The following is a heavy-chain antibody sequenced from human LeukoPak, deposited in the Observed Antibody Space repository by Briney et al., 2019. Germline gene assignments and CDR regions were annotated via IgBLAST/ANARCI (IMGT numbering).Heavy chain of an antibody. Sequence: GESLKISCQGSGYRFTNYWIGWVRQMPRKGPEWMAIIYPGDSDTRYSPSFQGRVTISADKSISTAYLQWSSLKASDTAMYYCAAGWYGGPYDYWGQGILVTVSS. V-gene: IGHV5-51*01. CDR3: AAGWYGGPYDY. J-gene: IGHJ4*02. CDR1: GYRFTNYW. D-gene: IGHD6-19*01. CDR2: IYPGDSDT.